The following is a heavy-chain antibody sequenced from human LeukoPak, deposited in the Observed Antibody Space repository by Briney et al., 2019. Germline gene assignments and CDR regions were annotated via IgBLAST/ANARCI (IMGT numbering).Heavy chain of an antibody. J-gene: IGHJ4*02. V-gene: IGHV4-34*01. CDR3: ARGAHDYGGNSGY. CDR2: INHSGST. D-gene: IGHD4-23*01. CDR1: GGSFSGYY. Sequence: SETLSLTCAVYGGSFSGYYWSWIRQPPGKGMEWIGEINHSGSTNYNPSLKSRVTISVDTSKNQFSLKLRSVTAADTAVYYCARGAHDYGGNSGYWGQGTLVTVS.